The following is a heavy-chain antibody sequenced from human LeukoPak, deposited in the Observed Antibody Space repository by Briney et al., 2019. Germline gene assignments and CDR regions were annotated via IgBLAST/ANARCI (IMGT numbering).Heavy chain of an antibody. Sequence: NPSETLSLTCAVYGGSFSGYYWSWIRQPPGKGLEWIGSIYYSGSTYYNPSLKSRVTISVDTSKNQFSLKLSSVTAADTAVYYCARGSVLLSMDVWGKGTTVTISS. CDR1: GGSFSGYY. CDR3: ARGSVLLSMDV. J-gene: IGHJ6*03. CDR2: IYYSGST. D-gene: IGHD3-10*01. V-gene: IGHV4-34*01.